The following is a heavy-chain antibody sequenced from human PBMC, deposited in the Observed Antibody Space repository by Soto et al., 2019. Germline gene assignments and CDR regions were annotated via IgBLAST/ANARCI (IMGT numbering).Heavy chain of an antibody. CDR3: ATVGIAVAGFDY. CDR2: ISSSSSYT. D-gene: IGHD6-19*01. J-gene: IGHJ4*02. CDR1: GFTFSDYY. Sequence: PGGSLRLSCAASGFTFSDYYMSWIRQAPGKGLEWVSYISSSSSYTNYADSVKGRFTISRDNAKNSLYLQMNSLRAEDTAVYYCATVGIAVAGFDYWGQGTLVTVSS. V-gene: IGHV3-11*06.